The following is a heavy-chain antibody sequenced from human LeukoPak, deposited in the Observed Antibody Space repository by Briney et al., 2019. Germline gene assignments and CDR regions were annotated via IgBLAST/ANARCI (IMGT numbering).Heavy chain of an antibody. CDR1: GGSISSYS. CDR3: ARSDTYYVKPFDY. Sequence: SETLSLTCTVSGGSISSYSWSWIRQPPGKGLEWIGYIYYSGSTNYNPPLKSRVTISVDTSKNQFSLKLSSVTAADTAVYYCARSDTYYVKPFDYWGQGNLVTVSS. CDR2: IYYSGST. D-gene: IGHD3-10*02. V-gene: IGHV4-59*01. J-gene: IGHJ4*02.